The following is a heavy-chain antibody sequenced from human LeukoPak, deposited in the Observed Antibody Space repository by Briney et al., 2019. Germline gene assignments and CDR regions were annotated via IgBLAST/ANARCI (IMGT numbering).Heavy chain of an antibody. J-gene: IGHJ4*02. CDR3: ARGRGYDFWSNYYTFDY. V-gene: IGHV1-8*01. D-gene: IGHD3-3*01. CDR2: MNPNSGNT. CDR1: GHTFISYD. Sequence: ASVKVSCKASGHTFISYDINWVRQATGQGLEWMGWMNPNSGNTAYAQKFQGRVTMTKNTSISTAYMELSSLRPEDTAVYYCARGRGYDFWSNYYTFDYWGQGTLVTVSS.